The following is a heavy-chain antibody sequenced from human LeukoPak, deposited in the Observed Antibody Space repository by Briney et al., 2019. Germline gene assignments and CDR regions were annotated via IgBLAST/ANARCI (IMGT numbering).Heavy chain of an antibody. Sequence: SETLSLTCTVSGGSISSGGYYWSWIRQHPGKGLEWIGYIYYSGSTYYNPSLKSRVTISVDTSKNQFSLKLSSVTAADTAVYYCARGFVVVPAAIDSKGFDYWGQGTLVAVSS. J-gene: IGHJ4*02. V-gene: IGHV4-31*03. CDR1: GGSISSGGYY. D-gene: IGHD2-2*01. CDR2: IYYSGST. CDR3: ARGFVVVPAAIDSKGFDY.